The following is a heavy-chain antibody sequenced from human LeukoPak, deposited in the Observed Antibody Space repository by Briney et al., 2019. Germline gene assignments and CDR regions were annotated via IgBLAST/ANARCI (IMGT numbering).Heavy chain of an antibody. J-gene: IGHJ6*02. CDR2: ISWDGGST. CDR1: GFTFDDYT. Sequence: PGGSLRLSCAASGFTFDDYTMHWVRQAPGKGLEWVSLISWDGGSTYYADSVKGRFTISRDNSKNSLYLQMNSLRTEDTALYYCAKDIAHAEYYDSGSYIYYYGMDVWGQGTTVTVSS. CDR3: AKDIAHAEYYDSGSYIYYYGMDV. D-gene: IGHD3-10*01. V-gene: IGHV3-43*01.